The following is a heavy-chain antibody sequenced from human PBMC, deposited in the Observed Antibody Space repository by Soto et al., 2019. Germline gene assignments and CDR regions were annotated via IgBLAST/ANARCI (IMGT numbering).Heavy chain of an antibody. D-gene: IGHD3-16*02. CDR3: ASEIPFSDSDRFYWDDAFDI. CDR1: GGSLSSSAYS. V-gene: IGHV4-30-2*01. Sequence: SETLSLTCAVSGGSLSSSAYSWSWIRQPPGKGLEWIGFIYQSGSTYYNPSLKSRVTMSLDRPKNQFSLKLSSVTAADTAVYYCASEIPFSDSDRFYWDDAFDIWGQGTMVTVSS. CDR2: IYQSGST. J-gene: IGHJ3*02.